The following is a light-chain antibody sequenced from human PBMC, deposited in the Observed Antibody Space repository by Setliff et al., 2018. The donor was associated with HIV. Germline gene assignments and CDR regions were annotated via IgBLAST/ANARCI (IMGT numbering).Light chain of an antibody. J-gene: IGKJ2*01. CDR2: AAS. CDR3: QQTYSAPHT. V-gene: IGKV1-39*01. CDR1: ETISSY. Sequence: DIQMTQSPSSLSASVGDRVTIACRASETISSYLNWYRQRPGKVPELLIYAASSLQSGVPSRFSGSGSVTDFTLTISGLQPEDFGTYYCQQTYSAPHTVGQGTKVDIK.